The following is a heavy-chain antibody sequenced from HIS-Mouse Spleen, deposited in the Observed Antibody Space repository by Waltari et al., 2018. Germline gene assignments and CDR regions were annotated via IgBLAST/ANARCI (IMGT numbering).Heavy chain of an antibody. CDR2: IYYSGST. Sequence: QLQLQESGPGLVKPSETLSLTCTVPGASISSSIYSWGWIRQPPGKGLEWIGSIYYSGSTYYNPSLKSRVTISVDTSKNQFSLKLSSVTAADTAVYYCAREIPYSSSWYDWYFDLWGRGTLVTVSS. CDR1: GASISSSIYS. V-gene: IGHV4-39*07. D-gene: IGHD6-13*01. J-gene: IGHJ2*01. CDR3: AREIPYSSSWYDWYFDL.